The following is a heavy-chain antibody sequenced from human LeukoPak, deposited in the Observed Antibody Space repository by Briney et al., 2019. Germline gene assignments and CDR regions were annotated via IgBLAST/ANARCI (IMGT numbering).Heavy chain of an antibody. CDR2: IYCSGST. J-gene: IGHJ4*02. CDR3: VRSEINAYIKY. Sequence: SETLSLTCTVSGGSISSSSYYWGWIRPPPGKGLEWIGSIYCSGSTYYNPSLRSRVSIAVDTYKNQFSLKMSAATATDTAVYYCVRSEINAYIKYWGLGTLVTASS. V-gene: IGHV4-39*07. D-gene: IGHD1-14*01. CDR1: GGSISSSSYY.